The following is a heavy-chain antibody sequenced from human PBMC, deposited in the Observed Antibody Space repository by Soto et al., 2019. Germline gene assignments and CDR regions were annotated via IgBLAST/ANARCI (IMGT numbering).Heavy chain of an antibody. Sequence: GGSRRLSCAASGVTFSDFAMHWVRQGPGKGLHWVAVISYDGSNQYYADSVKGRFTVSRDNSKNTLYMQMDSLRTEDTALYYCARDGYYGSGWRYYGMDVWGQGTTVTVSS. CDR2: ISYDGSNQ. D-gene: IGHD3-10*01. CDR3: ARDGYYGSGWRYYGMDV. J-gene: IGHJ6*02. CDR1: GVTFSDFA. V-gene: IGHV3-30-3*01.